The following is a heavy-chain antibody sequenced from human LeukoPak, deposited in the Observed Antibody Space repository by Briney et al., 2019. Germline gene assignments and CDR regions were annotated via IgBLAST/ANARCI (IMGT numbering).Heavy chain of an antibody. CDR2: INAGNGNT. V-gene: IGHV1-3*01. CDR1: GYTFTSYA. CDR3: ARVQRDSSGWSDY. J-gene: IGHJ4*02. D-gene: IGHD6-19*01. Sequence: ASVKVSCKASGYTFTSYAMHWVRQAPGQRLEWMGWINAGNGNTKYSQKFQGRVTMTRDTSTSTVYMELSSLRSEDTAVYYCARVQRDSSGWSDYWGQGTLVTVSS.